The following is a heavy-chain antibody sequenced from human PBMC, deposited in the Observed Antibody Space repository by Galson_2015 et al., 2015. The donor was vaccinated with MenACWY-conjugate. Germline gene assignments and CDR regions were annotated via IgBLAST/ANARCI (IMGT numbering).Heavy chain of an antibody. J-gene: IGHJ5*02. CDR3: ARHLGLLVYAIDP. CDR2: IYPGDSDT. CDR1: GYSFTNYW. D-gene: IGHD2-8*01. V-gene: IGHV5-51*01. Sequence: QSGAEVKKRGESLRISCKASGYSFTNYWIGWVRQMPGKGLEWMGMIYPGDSDTRYSPSFQGQVTISVDKSISTAYLQWSSLKASDTAMYYCARHLGLLVYAIDPWGQGTLVTVSA.